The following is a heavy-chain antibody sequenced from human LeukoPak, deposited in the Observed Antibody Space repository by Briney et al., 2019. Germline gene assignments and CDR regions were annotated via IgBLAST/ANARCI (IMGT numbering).Heavy chain of an antibody. D-gene: IGHD6-13*01. CDR3: AKDSGAAASDY. V-gene: IGHV3-48*01. CDR2: ISSSGSTI. J-gene: IGHJ4*02. CDR1: GFIFSSYW. Sequence: GGSLRLSCAASGFIFSSYWMSWVRQAPGKGLEWVSYISSSGSTIYYADSVKGRFTISRDNSKNTLYLQMNSLRAEDTAVYYCAKDSGAAASDYWGQGTLVAVSS.